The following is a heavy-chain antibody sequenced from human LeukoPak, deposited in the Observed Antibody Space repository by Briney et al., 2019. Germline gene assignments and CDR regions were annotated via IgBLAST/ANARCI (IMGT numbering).Heavy chain of an antibody. Sequence: SXXWSWIRQPAGKGLEWIGRIYTSGSTNYNPSLKSRVTMSVDTSKNQFSLKLSSVTAADTAVYYCAREWADGCSGGSCYSLGYYYYYMDVWGKGTTVTVSS. V-gene: IGHV4-4*07. CDR1: SXX. J-gene: IGHJ6*03. CDR2: IYTSGST. D-gene: IGHD2-15*01. CDR3: AREWADGCSGGSCYSLGYYYYYMDV.